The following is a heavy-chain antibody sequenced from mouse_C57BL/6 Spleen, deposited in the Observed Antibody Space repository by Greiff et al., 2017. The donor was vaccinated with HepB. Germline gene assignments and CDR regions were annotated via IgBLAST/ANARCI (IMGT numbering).Heavy chain of an antibody. D-gene: IGHD2-5*01. CDR3: ARRDYSNYLYYAMDY. J-gene: IGHJ4*01. Sequence: QVQLQQSGAELVKPGASVKMSCKASGYTFTSYWITWVKQRPGQGLEWIGDIYPGSGSTNYNEKFKSKATLTVDTSSSTAYMQLSSLTSEDSAVYYCARRDYSNYLYYAMDYWGQGTSVTVSS. CDR1: GYTFTSYW. V-gene: IGHV1-55*01. CDR2: IYPGSGST.